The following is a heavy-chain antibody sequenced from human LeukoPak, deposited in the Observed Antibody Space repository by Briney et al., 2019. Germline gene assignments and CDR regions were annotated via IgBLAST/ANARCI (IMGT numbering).Heavy chain of an antibody. CDR1: GFTFNIYA. Sequence: GGSLRLSCAASGFTFNIYAMSWVRQAPGKGVERVSAITGSGSNTYFADSVKGGFTISRDNSKNTLYLQMNSLRAEDTALYYCAKPLSGSYYNAGWYFDYWGQGTLVTVSS. J-gene: IGHJ4*02. D-gene: IGHD3-10*01. V-gene: IGHV3-23*01. CDR2: ITGSGSNT. CDR3: AKPLSGSYYNAGWYFDY.